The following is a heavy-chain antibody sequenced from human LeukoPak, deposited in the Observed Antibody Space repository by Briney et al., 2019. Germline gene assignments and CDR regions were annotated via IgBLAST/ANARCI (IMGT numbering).Heavy chain of an antibody. CDR2: IYTSGST. CDR3: ARGIDY. Sequence: SQTLSLTCTVSGGSISSGSYYWSWIRQPAGKGLEWIGRIYTSGSTNYNPSLKSRVTISVDTSKNQFSLKLSSVTAADTAVYYCARGIDYWGQGTLITVSS. J-gene: IGHJ4*02. CDR1: GGSISSGSYY. V-gene: IGHV4-61*02.